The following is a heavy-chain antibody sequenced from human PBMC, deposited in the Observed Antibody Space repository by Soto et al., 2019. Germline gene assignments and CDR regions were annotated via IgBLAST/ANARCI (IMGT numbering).Heavy chain of an antibody. CDR3: AKNYYWAFDI. CDR1: GCSFRSSW. D-gene: IGHD3-10*01. J-gene: IGHJ3*02. Sequence: LRLSCAASGCSFRSSWMSWVRQAPGKGLERVANIKPDGSEKYYVDSVKGRFTISRDNAKDSLYLQMNSLRAEDTAVYYCAKNYYWAFDIWGQGTMVPVSS. CDR2: IKPDGSEK. V-gene: IGHV3-7*03.